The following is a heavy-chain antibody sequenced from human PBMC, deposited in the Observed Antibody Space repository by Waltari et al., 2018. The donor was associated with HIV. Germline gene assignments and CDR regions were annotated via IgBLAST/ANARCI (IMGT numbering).Heavy chain of an antibody. Sequence: DVHLVESGGGLFKRGGSLSLSCASSGFSHSTTSVNWVRQAPGKGLEWVSSISSSSNFIYYADSVKGRFTISRDNAKNSLYLQMNSLRAEDTAVYYCARDGGSPPNRWFDPWGQGTLVTVSS. J-gene: IGHJ5*02. CDR3: ARDGGSPPNRWFDP. CDR2: ISSSSNFI. V-gene: IGHV3-21*01. CDR1: GFSHSTTS. D-gene: IGHD1-26*01.